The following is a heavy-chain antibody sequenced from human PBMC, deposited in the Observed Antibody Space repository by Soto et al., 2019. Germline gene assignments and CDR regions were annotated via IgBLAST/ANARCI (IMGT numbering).Heavy chain of an antibody. Sequence: ASVKVSCKVSGYTLTELSMHWVRHAPGKGLEWMGGFDPEDGETIYAQKFQGRVTMTEDTSTDTAYMELSSLRSEDTAVYYCATDQKTYYDFWSPFDPWGQGTLVTVSS. CDR1: GYTLTELS. CDR2: FDPEDGET. CDR3: ATDQKTYYDFWSPFDP. D-gene: IGHD3-3*01. J-gene: IGHJ5*02. V-gene: IGHV1-24*01.